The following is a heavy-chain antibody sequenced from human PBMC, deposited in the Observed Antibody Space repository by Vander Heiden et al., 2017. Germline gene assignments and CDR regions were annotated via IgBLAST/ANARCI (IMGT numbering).Heavy chain of an antibody. Sequence: QLQLQESGPGLVKPSETLSLTCTVSGGSISSSSYYWGWIRQPPGKGLEWIGSIYYSGSTYYNPSLKSRVTISVDTSKNQFSLKLRSVTAADTAVYYCARRRGYSIDFDYWVHGTLVTVSS. D-gene: IGHD3-22*01. CDR3: ARRRGYSIDFDY. V-gene: IGHV4-39*01. J-gene: IGHJ4*01. CDR2: IYYSGST. CDR1: GGSISSSSYY.